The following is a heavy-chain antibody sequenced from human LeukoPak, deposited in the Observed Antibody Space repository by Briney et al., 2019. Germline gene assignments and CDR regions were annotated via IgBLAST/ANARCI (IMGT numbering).Heavy chain of an antibody. D-gene: IGHD3-9*01. Sequence: GSLRLSCAASGFTFSDYYMSWIRQAPGKGLEWVSYISSSGSTIYYADSVKGRFTISGDNAKNSLYLQMNSLRAEDTAVYYCAGNYFGGPFDYWGQGTLVTVSS. CDR1: GFTFSDYY. CDR3: AGNYFGGPFDY. J-gene: IGHJ4*02. V-gene: IGHV3-11*01. CDR2: ISSSGSTI.